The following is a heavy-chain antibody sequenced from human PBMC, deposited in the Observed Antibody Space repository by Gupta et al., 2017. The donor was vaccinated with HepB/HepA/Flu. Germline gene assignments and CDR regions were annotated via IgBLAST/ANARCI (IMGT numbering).Heavy chain of an antibody. Sequence: QVQLQQWGAGLLKPSETLSLTCAVFGGSFSDSYWTWIRQPPGKGLEWIGQIYHTGSVDYNPSLKSRVTISVDTSKNQFSLRLSSVTAADTAIYYCARRGTSNYHYYGMDVWGQGTSVTVSS. CDR3: ARRGTSNYHYYGMDV. J-gene: IGHJ6*02. D-gene: IGHD3-16*01. CDR1: GGSFSDSY. CDR2: IYHTGSV. V-gene: IGHV4-34*01.